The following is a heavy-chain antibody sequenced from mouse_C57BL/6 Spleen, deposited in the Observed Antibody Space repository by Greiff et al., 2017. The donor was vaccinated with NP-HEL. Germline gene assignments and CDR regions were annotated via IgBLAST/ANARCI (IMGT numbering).Heavy chain of an antibody. J-gene: IGHJ4*01. Sequence: VQLQQSGPELVKPGASVKISCKASGYAFSSSWMNWVKQRPGKGLEWIGRIYPGDGDTNYNGKFKGKATLTADKSSSTAYMQLSSLTSEDSAVXFCARRSGYSNYCAMDYGCQGPSVPLSS. CDR1: GYAFSSSW. D-gene: IGHD3-2*02. V-gene: IGHV1-82*01. CDR2: IYPGDGDT. CDR3: ARRSGYSNYCAMDY.